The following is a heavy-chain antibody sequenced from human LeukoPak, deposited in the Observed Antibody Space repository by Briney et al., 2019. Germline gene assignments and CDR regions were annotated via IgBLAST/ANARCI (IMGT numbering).Heavy chain of an antibody. Sequence: SETLSLTCTVSGGSITNSYWNWIRQSPGKGLEWIGYINYSGSTNYNPSLKSRVTISVDTSKNQFSLKLSSVTAADTAMYFCARDPLSTNDFDIWGQGTTVTVSS. J-gene: IGHJ3*02. D-gene: IGHD1-1*01. V-gene: IGHV4-59*01. CDR1: GGSITNSY. CDR2: INYSGST. CDR3: ARDPLSTNDFDI.